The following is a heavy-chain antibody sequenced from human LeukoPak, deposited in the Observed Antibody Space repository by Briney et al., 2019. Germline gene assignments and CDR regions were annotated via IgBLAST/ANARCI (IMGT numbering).Heavy chain of an antibody. D-gene: IGHD1-1*01. CDR2: ISDDSIK. CDR3: AKCNLNNCREGFDI. V-gene: IGHV3-23*01. CDR1: GLTFSSYA. J-gene: IGHJ3*02. Sequence: GGSLRLSCAASGLTFSSYALSWVRQAPGKGLDWVASISDDSIKYYLDSVKGRFTISRDNSKSTLYLQMHSLRAEDTALYYCAKCNLNNCREGFDIWGQGTMVTVSS.